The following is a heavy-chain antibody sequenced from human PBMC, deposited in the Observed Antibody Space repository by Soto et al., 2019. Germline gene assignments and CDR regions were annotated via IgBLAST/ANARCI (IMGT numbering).Heavy chain of an antibody. V-gene: IGHV4-31*03. Sequence: QVQLQESGPGLVKPSQTLSLTSTVSGGSISSGGYYWSWIRQHPGKGLEWIGYIYYSGSTYYNPSLKSRVTISVDTSKNQFSLKLSSVTAADTAVYYCARSGPPSSFQDYWGQGTLVTVSS. CDR1: GGSISSGGYY. CDR3: ARSGPPSSFQDY. CDR2: IYYSGST. D-gene: IGHD1-1*01. J-gene: IGHJ4*02.